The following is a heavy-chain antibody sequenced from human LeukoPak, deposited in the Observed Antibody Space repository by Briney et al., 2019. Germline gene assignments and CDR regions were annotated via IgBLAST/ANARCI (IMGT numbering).Heavy chain of an antibody. V-gene: IGHV3-23*01. CDR2: ISGSGGST. CDR1: GFTFSSYA. Sequence: GGSLRLSCAASGFTFSSYAMSCVRQTPGKGLEWVSAISGSGGSTYYADSVKGRFTISRDNSKNTLYLQMNSLRAEDTAVYYCAKCHLNWGRGFIDYWGQGTQVTVSS. CDR3: AKCHLNWGRGFIDY. D-gene: IGHD7-27*01. J-gene: IGHJ4*02.